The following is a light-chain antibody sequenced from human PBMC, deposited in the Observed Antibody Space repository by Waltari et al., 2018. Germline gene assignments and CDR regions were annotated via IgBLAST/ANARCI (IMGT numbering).Light chain of an antibody. J-gene: IGKJ1*01. CDR2: SAS. V-gene: IGKV1-39*01. Sequence: DIQVTQSPSSLSAAVGDRVSITCRASQSIGNYLNWYQQKPGKAPKLLIYSASSLQSGVPSRVSGSGSGTDFTLTITSLQPEDFAIYYCQETYSSPPSTFGQGTKVESK. CDR3: QETYSSPPST. CDR1: QSIGNY.